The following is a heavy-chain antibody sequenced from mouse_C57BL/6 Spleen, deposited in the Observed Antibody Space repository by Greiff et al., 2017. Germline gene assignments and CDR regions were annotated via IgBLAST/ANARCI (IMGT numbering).Heavy chain of an antibody. CDR3: ARHEGWLLRGAMDY. J-gene: IGHJ4*01. V-gene: IGHV1-18*01. CDR1: GYTFTDYN. CDR2: INPNNGGT. D-gene: IGHD2-3*01. Sequence: VQLQQSGPELVKPGASVKIPCTASGYTFTDYNMDWVKQSHGKSLEWIGDINPNNGGTIYNQKFKGKATLTVDTSSSTAYMELRSLTSEDTAVYYCARHEGWLLRGAMDYWGQGTSVTVSS.